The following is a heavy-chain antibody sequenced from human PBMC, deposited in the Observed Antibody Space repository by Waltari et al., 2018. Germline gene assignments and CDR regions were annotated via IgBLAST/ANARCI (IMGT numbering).Heavy chain of an antibody. D-gene: IGHD3-16*02. Sequence: QVQLQESGPGLVKPSETLSLTCTVSGGSISSHYWSWIRQPPGKGLEWIGYIYYSGSTSYNPSLKSRVTISVDTSKNQFSLKLSSVTAADTAVYYCARGGMITFGGVINYWGQGTLVTVSS. J-gene: IGHJ4*02. CDR3: ARGGMITFGGVINY. V-gene: IGHV4-59*11. CDR2: IYYSGST. CDR1: GGSISSHY.